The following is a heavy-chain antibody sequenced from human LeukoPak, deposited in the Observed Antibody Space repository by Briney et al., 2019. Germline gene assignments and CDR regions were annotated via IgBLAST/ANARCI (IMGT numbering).Heavy chain of an antibody. J-gene: IGHJ4*02. CDR2: ISGSGGST. V-gene: IGHV3-23*01. Sequence: PGGSLRLSCAASGFTFSSYAMSWVRQAPGKGLEWVSAISGSGGSTYYADSVKGRFTISRDNSMNTLYLQMNSLRAEDTAVYYCAKETYYDYVWGSYRYTDYFDYWGQGTLVTVSS. D-gene: IGHD3-16*02. CDR3: AKETYYDYVWGSYRYTDYFDY. CDR1: GFTFSSYA.